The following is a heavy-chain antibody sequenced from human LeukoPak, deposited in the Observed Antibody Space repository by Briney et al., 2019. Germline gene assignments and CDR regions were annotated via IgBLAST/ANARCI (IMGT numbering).Heavy chain of an antibody. Sequence: GRSLRLSCAASGFTFSSYGMHWVRQAPGKGLEWVAVLSGDGSDKYYTDSVKGRFTISRDNSKNTLYLQMNSLRAEDTAVYYCAREALWFGTDFDYWGQGTLVTVSS. CDR1: GFTFSSYG. CDR3: AREALWFGTDFDY. D-gene: IGHD3-10*01. CDR2: LSGDGSDK. V-gene: IGHV3-30*19. J-gene: IGHJ4*02.